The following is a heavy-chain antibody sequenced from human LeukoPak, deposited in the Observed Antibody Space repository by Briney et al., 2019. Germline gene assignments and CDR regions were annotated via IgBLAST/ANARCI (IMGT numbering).Heavy chain of an antibody. V-gene: IGHV3-30*02. J-gene: IGHJ4*02. CDR1: EFTISSYS. Sequence: GAPLILSCGASEFTISSYSMHGGRLAPGKGLEWGAIIRYDCSDKYYADSVNGRFTISNDNFKNTLLLQINRLRADDTAEYYCAKSRQFVLWFGDLSLSDSSCFDYCGEGRLVSVCS. D-gene: IGHD3-10*01. CDR3: AKSRQFVLWFGDLSLSDSSCFDY. CDR2: IRYDCSDK.